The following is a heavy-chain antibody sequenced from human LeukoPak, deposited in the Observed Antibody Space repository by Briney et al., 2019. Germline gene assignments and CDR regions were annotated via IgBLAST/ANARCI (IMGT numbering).Heavy chain of an antibody. Sequence: GGSLRLSCAASGFTFGDYWMNWVRQAPGKGLEWVANIKQDGSVKAYVDSVRGRFTISRDNAKNSLYLQMNSLRAEDTAVYYCAKVRDRRDGYNFYFYYYMDVWGKGTTVTVSS. CDR1: GFTFGDYW. V-gene: IGHV3-7*01. CDR2: IKQDGSVK. J-gene: IGHJ6*03. CDR3: AKVRDRRDGYNFYFYYYMDV. D-gene: IGHD5-24*01.